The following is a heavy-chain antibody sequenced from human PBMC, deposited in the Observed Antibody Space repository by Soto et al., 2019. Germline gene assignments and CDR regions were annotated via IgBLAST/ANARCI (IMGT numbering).Heavy chain of an antibody. Sequence: QVQLVQSGAEVKKPGSSVKVSCKASGGTFSQYAISWVRQAPGQGLEWMGGIIPIFGTTNFAQKFQGRVTITADESTSTAYMELSSLRSDDTAVYYWARDPTMVRGVMNYYYGMDVWGQGTTVTVSS. CDR1: GGTFSQYA. V-gene: IGHV1-69*01. CDR2: IIPIFGTT. J-gene: IGHJ6*02. D-gene: IGHD3-10*01. CDR3: ARDPTMVRGVMNYYYGMDV.